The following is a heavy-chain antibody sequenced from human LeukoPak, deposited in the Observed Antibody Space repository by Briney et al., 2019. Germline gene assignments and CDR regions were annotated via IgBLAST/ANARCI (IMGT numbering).Heavy chain of an antibody. V-gene: IGHV1-3*01. Sequence: ASVKVSCKASGYTFTSYAMHWVRQAPGQRLEWMGWINAGNGNTKYSQKFQGRVTITRDTSASTAYMELSSLRSEDTAVYYCARGYSSSWYYYGMDVWGQGTTVTVSS. D-gene: IGHD6-13*01. J-gene: IGHJ6*02. CDR3: ARGYSSSWYYYGMDV. CDR1: GYTFTSYA. CDR2: INAGNGNT.